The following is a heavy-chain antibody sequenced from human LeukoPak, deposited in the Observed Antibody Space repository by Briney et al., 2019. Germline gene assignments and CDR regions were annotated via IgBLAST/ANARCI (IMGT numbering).Heavy chain of an antibody. CDR1: GGSISSSSYY. D-gene: IGHD6-6*01. J-gene: IGHJ6*02. V-gene: IGHV4-39*01. CDR2: IYYSGST. CDR3: ARVAARYVGMDV. Sequence: SETLSLTCTVSGGSISSSSYYWGWIRQPPGKGLEWIGSIYYSGSTYYNPSLKSRVTISVDTSKNQFSLKLSSVTAADTAVYYCARVAARYVGMDVWGQGTTVTVSS.